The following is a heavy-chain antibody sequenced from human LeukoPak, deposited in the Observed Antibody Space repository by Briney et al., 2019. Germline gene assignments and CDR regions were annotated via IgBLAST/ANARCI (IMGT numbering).Heavy chain of an antibody. D-gene: IGHD2-15*01. CDR2: IYYSGST. CDR3: ANCALADVSMDV. CDR1: GGSISSYY. J-gene: IGHJ6*03. Sequence: SETLSLTCTVSGGSISSYYWSWIRQPPGKGLDWIGYIYYSGSTNYNPSLKSRVTISVDTSKKQFSLKLSSVTAADTAVYYCANCALADVSMDVWGKGTTVTVSS. V-gene: IGHV4-59*01.